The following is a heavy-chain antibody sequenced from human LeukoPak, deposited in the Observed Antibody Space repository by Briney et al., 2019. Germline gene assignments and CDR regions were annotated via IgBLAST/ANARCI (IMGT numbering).Heavy chain of an antibody. CDR3: ARQDYYDSSGYSSYYFDY. D-gene: IGHD3-22*01. CDR2: IYHSGST. J-gene: IGHJ4*02. V-gene: IGHV4-38-2*01. Sequence: SETLSLTCAVSGYSISSGYYWGWIRQPPGKGLEWIGSIYHSGSTYYNPSLKSRVTISVDTSKNQFSLKLSSVTASDTAVYYCARQDYYDSSGYSSYYFDYWGQGTLVTVSS. CDR1: GYSISSGYY.